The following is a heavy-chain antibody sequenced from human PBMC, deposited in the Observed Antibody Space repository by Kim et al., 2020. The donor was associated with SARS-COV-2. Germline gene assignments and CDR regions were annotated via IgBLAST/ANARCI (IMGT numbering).Heavy chain of an antibody. J-gene: IGHJ4*02. CDR2: MNPNSGNT. CDR3: ARATGYYDILTGYYKGAREDY. CDR1: GYTFTSYD. Sequence: ASVKVSCKASGYTFTSYDINWVRQATGQGLEWMGWMNPNSGNTGYAQKFQGRVTMTRNTSISTAYMELSSLRSEDTAVYYCARATGYYDILTGYYKGAREDYWGQGTLVTVSP. D-gene: IGHD3-9*01. V-gene: IGHV1-8*01.